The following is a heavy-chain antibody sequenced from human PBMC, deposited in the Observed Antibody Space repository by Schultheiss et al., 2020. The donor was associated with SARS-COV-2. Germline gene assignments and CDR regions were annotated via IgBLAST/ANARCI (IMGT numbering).Heavy chain of an antibody. CDR3: ARDGDTMVRVYYYYYGMDV. V-gene: IGHV3-21*05. D-gene: IGHD3-10*01. CDR1: GFTFSSYA. J-gene: IGHJ6*02. CDR2: ISSSSSYT. Sequence: GGSLRLSCAASGFTFSSYAMHWVRQAPGKGLEWVSYISSSSSYTNYADSVKGRFTISRDNAKNSLYLQMNSLRAEDTAVYYCARDGDTMVRVYYYYYGMDVWGQGTTVTVSS.